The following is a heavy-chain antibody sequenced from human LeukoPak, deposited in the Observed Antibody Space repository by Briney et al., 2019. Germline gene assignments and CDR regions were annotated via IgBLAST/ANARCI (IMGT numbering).Heavy chain of an antibody. D-gene: IGHD3-9*01. CDR3: ASTILTGHFDY. CDR2: IYYSGST. Sequence: SETLSLTCTVSGGSISSYYWSWIRQPPGKGLEWIGYIYYSGSTKYNPSLKSRVTISVDTSKHQFSLKLSSVTAADTAVYYYASTILTGHFDYWGQGTLVTVSS. V-gene: IGHV4-59*01. CDR1: GGSISSYY. J-gene: IGHJ4*02.